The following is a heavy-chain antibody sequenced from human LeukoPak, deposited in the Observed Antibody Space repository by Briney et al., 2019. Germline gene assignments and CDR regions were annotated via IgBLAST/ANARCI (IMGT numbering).Heavy chain of an antibody. J-gene: IGHJ4*02. Sequence: SETLSLTCTVPGGSISSYYWSWIRQPPGKGLEWLGYIYYSGSTNYNPSLKSRVTISVDTSKNQFSLKLSSVTAADTAVYYCARLHPYYYGSGSFNTEDYWGQGTLVTVSS. CDR3: ARLHPYYYGSGSFNTEDY. V-gene: IGHV4-59*01. CDR2: IYYSGST. D-gene: IGHD3-10*01. CDR1: GGSISSYY.